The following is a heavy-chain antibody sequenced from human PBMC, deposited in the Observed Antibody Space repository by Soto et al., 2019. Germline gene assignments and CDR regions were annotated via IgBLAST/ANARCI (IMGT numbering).Heavy chain of an antibody. V-gene: IGHV3-23*01. CDR3: ARPIAPLGVVVTAIGYFDY. J-gene: IGHJ4*02. D-gene: IGHD2-21*02. CDR1: GFTFSSYA. Sequence: GGSLRVSCAASGFTFSSYAMSWVRQAPGKGLEWVSAISGSGGSTYYADSVKGRFTISRDNSKNTLYLQMNSLRAEDTAVYYCARPIAPLGVVVTAIGYFDYWGQGTLVTVS. CDR2: ISGSGGST.